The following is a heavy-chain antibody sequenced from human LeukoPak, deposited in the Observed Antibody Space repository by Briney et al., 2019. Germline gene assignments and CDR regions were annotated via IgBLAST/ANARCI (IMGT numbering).Heavy chain of an antibody. V-gene: IGHV4-39*01. CDR3: ARQKGIAAAGAPDY. D-gene: IGHD6-13*01. CDR2: IYYSGST. CDR1: GGSISSSSYY. J-gene: IGHJ4*02. Sequence: PSETLSLTCTVSGGSISSSSYYWGWIRQPPGKGLEWIGSIYYSGSTYYNPSLKSRVTISVDTSKNQFSLKLSSVTAADTAVYYCARQKGIAAAGAPDYWGQGTLVTVSS.